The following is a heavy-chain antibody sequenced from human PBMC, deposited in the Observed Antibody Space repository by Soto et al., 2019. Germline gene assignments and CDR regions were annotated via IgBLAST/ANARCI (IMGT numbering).Heavy chain of an antibody. J-gene: IGHJ4*02. Sequence: PGESLKISCKGSGYNFAGYWIAWVRQMPGKGLELMGIIYPSDSDTRYRPSFQGQVTISADKSISSAYLQWSSLRASDTAMYYCARGGVSTRTFDYWGQGTLGTV. V-gene: IGHV5-51*01. D-gene: IGHD3-3*01. CDR1: GYNFAGYW. CDR3: ARGGVSTRTFDY. CDR2: IYPSDSDT.